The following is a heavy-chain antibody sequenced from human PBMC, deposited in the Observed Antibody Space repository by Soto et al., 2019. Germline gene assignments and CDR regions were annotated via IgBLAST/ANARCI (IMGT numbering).Heavy chain of an antibody. V-gene: IGHV3-43*01. CDR2: ISWDGGST. Sequence: GGSLRLSCAASGFTFDDYTMHWVRQAPGKGLEWVSLISWDGGSTYYADSVKGRFTISRDNSKNSLYLQMNSLRTEDTALYYCAKDHSNYGQRINYYYYGMDVWGQGTTVTVSS. CDR3: AKDHSNYGQRINYYYYGMDV. D-gene: IGHD4-4*01. J-gene: IGHJ6*02. CDR1: GFTFDDYT.